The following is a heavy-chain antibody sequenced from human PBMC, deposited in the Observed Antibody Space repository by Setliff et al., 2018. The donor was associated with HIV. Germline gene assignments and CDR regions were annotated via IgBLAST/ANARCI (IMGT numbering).Heavy chain of an antibody. J-gene: IGHJ3*02. CDR2: IKGDGSVK. V-gene: IGHV3-7*01. D-gene: IGHD1-26*01. CDR1: GFTFSNYW. CDR3: ATSGGFSMSSGEWDIFDM. Sequence: PGGSLRLSCAASGFTFSNYWMSWVRQAPGKGLEWVANIKGDGSVKTYVDSVKGRFSISRDNAQNSLYLEVNSLRVEDTAVYYCATSGGFSMSSGEWDIFDMWGQGTMVTVSS.